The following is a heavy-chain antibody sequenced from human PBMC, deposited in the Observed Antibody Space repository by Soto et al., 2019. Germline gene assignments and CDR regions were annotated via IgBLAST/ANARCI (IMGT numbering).Heavy chain of an antibody. CDR3: AKDKGGRYCSRTSSLYSFDY. CDR1: GFTFSTYA. V-gene: IGHV3-23*01. J-gene: IGHJ4*02. Sequence: EVQLLESGGGLVQPGGSLRLSCTASGFTFSTYAMSWVRQAPGKGLEWVSTISDSGSTYYADSVKGRFTISRDNSKNTLYLEMNRLRAEDTAVYYCAKDKGGRYCSRTSSLYSFDYWGQGTLVTVSS. CDR2: ISDSGST. D-gene: IGHD2-2*01.